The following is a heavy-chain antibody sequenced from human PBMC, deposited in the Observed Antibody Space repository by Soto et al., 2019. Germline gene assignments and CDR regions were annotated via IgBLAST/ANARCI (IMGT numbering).Heavy chain of an antibody. J-gene: IGHJ6*02. CDR2: IIPISGTA. D-gene: IGHD2-2*01. CDR3: ARSQGSSTSLEIYYYYYYGMDV. CDR1: GGTFSSYA. V-gene: IGHV1-69*01. Sequence: QAKLVQSGAEVKKPVSSVKVSCKASGGTFSSYAISWVRQAPGQGLEWMGGIIPISGTANYAQKFQGRVTITADESTSTAYMELSSLRSEDTAVYYCARSQGSSTSLEIYYYYYYGMDVWGQGTTVTVSS.